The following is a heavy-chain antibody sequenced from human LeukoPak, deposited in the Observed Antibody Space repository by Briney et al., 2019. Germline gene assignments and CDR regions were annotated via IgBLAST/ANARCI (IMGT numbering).Heavy chain of an antibody. D-gene: IGHD3-22*01. Sequence: SQTLSLTCTVSGGSISSGSYYWSWIRQPAGKGLEWIGRTYTSGSTNYNPSLKSRVTISVDTSKNQFSLKLGSVTAADTAVYYCARDRSMIVTNWGQGTLVTVSS. CDR2: TYTSGST. J-gene: IGHJ4*02. CDR1: GGSISSGSYY. CDR3: ARDRSMIVTN. V-gene: IGHV4-61*02.